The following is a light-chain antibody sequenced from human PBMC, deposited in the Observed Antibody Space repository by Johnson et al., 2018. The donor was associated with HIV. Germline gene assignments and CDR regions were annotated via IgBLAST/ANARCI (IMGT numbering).Light chain of an antibody. CDR1: SSNIGNNY. V-gene: IGLV1-51*01. J-gene: IGLJ1*01. CDR3: GTWDSSLSAGGV. CDR2: DNN. Sequence: QSMLTQSPSVSAAPGQKVTISCSGSSSNIGNNYVSWYQQLPGTAPKLLIYDNNKRPSGIPDRFSGSKSGPSATLGITGLPTGDEADYYCGTWDSSLSAGGVFGTGTKVTVL.